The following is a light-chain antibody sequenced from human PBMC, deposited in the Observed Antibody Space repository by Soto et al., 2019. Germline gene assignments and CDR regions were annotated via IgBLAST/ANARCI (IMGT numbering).Light chain of an antibody. J-gene: IGKJ1*01. CDR1: QSVSNW. CDR2: KAS. V-gene: IGKV1-5*03. Sequence: TQLTPFPYFLSACVGDTVPMALRASQSVSNWLAWYQQKPGKAPNLLIDKASSLKSGVPSRFSGSGYGTEFTLTINNLQPDDFATYYCQQYDTYWTFG. CDR3: QQYDTYWT.